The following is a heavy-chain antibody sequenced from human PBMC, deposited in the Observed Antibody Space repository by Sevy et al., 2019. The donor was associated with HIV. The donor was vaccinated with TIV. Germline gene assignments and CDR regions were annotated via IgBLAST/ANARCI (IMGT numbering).Heavy chain of an antibody. D-gene: IGHD3-22*01. V-gene: IGHV3-53*01. CDR3: ARLSVYYYDSSGYYTTGHAFDI. CDR2: IYSGDST. J-gene: IGHJ3*02. CDR1: GFSVSNSY. Sequence: GGSLRLSCAASGFSVSNSYMSWVRQAPGKGLQWVSVIYSGDSTYYTDSVKGRFTSSRDKSKNTLYLQMNSLRAEDTAVYYCARLSVYYYDSSGYYTTGHAFDIWGQGTMVTVSS.